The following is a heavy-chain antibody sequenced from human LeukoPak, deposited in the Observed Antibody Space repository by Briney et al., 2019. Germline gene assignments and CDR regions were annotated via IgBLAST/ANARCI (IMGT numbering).Heavy chain of an antibody. Sequence: ASVKVSCKASGYTFTSYYMHWVRQAPGQGLEWMGIISPSGGSTSYAQKFQGRVTMTRDTSTSTVYMELSSLRSEDTAVYYCAGGPYSYGPGDYWGQGTLVTVSS. V-gene: IGHV1-46*01. CDR2: ISPSGGST. J-gene: IGHJ4*02. D-gene: IGHD5-18*01. CDR3: AGGPYSYGPGDY. CDR1: GYTFTSYY.